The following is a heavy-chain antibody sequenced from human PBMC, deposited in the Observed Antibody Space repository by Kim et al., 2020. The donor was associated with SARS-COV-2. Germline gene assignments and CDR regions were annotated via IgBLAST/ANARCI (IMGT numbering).Heavy chain of an antibody. Sequence: SETLSLTCTVSGVSISSGGYYWSWIRQHPGKGLEWIGYIYYSGSTYYNPSLKSRVTISVDTSKNQFSLKLSSVTAADTAVYYCARVVGLRHIVVVTASHFDYWGQGTLVTVSS. CDR1: GVSISSGGYY. J-gene: IGHJ4*02. CDR2: IYYSGST. V-gene: IGHV4-31*03. D-gene: IGHD2-21*02. CDR3: ARVVGLRHIVVVTASHFDY.